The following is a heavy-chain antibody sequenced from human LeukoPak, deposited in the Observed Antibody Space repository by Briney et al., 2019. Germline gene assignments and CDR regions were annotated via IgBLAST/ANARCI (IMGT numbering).Heavy chain of an antibody. CDR3: AKGPSTVYLYYFVY. Sequence: GGSLRLSCAAPGFTFSSSAMAWVRQSPGKGLEWVSTFSGNGHSTFYADSVKGRFTISRDNSKNTLYLQMLSLGAEDTAIYYCAKGPSTVYLYYFVYWGQGTLVTVSS. V-gene: IGHV3-23*01. J-gene: IGHJ4*02. CDR2: FSGNGHST. CDR1: GFTFSSSA.